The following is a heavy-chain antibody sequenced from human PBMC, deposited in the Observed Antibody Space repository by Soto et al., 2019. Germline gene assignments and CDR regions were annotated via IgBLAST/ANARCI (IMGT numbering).Heavy chain of an antibody. CDR3: ARDPNVRFIVGATSSMYFFDY. CDR1: GYTFNNYG. CDR2: ISAYNGNT. Sequence: QVQLVQSGAEVKKPGASVKVSCKASGYTFNNYGISWVRQAPGQGLEWMGWISAYNGNTNYAQRFQGRVTLTTDTSTSTAYVELRSLRSDDTAVYYCARDPNVRFIVGATSSMYFFDYWGQGTLVSVSS. D-gene: IGHD1-26*01. J-gene: IGHJ4*02. V-gene: IGHV1-18*04.